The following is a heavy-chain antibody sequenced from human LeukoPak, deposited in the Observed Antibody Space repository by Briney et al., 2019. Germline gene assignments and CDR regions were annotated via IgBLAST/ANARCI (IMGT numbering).Heavy chain of an antibody. CDR2: INPSGGST. CDR3: ARGRQNWNYGSNWFDP. Sequence: EASVKVSCKASGYTFTSYYMHWVRQAPGQGLEWMGIINPSGGSTSYAQKFQGRVTMTRDTSTGTVYMELSSLRSEDTAVYYCARGRQNWNYGSNWFDPWGQGTLVTVSS. CDR1: GYTFTSYY. V-gene: IGHV1-46*01. D-gene: IGHD1-7*01. J-gene: IGHJ5*02.